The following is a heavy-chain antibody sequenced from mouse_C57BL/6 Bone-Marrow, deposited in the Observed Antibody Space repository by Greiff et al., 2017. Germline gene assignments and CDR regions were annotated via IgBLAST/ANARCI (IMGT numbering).Heavy chain of an antibody. CDR2: IDPEDGDT. J-gene: IGHJ1*03. D-gene: IGHD2-4*01. V-gene: IGHV14-1*01. CDR3: TASLFYTEYDDAV. CDR1: GFNIKDYY. Sequence: VQLQQSGAELVRPGASVKLSCTASGFNIKDYYMHWVKQRPEQGLEWIGRIDPEDGDTEYAPKFQGKATMTADTSSNTAYLQLSSLTSEDTAVYYCTASLFYTEYDDAVWGTGTTVTVSS.